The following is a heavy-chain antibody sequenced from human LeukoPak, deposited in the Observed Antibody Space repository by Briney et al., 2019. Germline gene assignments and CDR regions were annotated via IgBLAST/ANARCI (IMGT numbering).Heavy chain of an antibody. D-gene: IGHD2-15*01. CDR1: GFTFSSDA. CDR2: ISGSGGST. Sequence: GGSLRLSCIGTGFTFSSDAMGWVRQAPGKGLEWVSGISGSGGSTYYADSVKGRFTISRDDSKNTLYLQMNSLRVEDTAVYYCAKDRGRTWVQVANWGQGTLVTVSS. V-gene: IGHV3-23*01. J-gene: IGHJ4*02. CDR3: AKDRGRTWVQVAN.